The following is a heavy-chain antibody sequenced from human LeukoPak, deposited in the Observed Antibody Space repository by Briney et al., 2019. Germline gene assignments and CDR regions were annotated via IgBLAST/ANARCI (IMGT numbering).Heavy chain of an antibody. V-gene: IGHV3-48*03. CDR1: GFTFSSYA. J-gene: IGHJ4*02. Sequence: GGSLRLSCAASGFTFSSYAMHWVRQAPGKGLEWISFISSRGTTTDYADSVKGRFTISRDNANSTLFLQMNSLRAEDTAVYYCARDRGSNNYFDQWGQGTLVTVSS. CDR2: ISSRGTTT. CDR3: ARDRGSNNYFDQ. D-gene: IGHD2-2*01.